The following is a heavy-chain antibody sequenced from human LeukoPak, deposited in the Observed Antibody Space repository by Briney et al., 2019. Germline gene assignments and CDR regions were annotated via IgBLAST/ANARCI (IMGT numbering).Heavy chain of an antibody. CDR3: AKYGPGFGVVIEYFMDV. V-gene: IGHV3-23*01. CDR2: ISGSGLDT. J-gene: IGHJ6*03. D-gene: IGHD3-3*01. Sequence: PGGSLRLSCAASGFDFTAYGMSWVRQAPGKELEWVSGISGSGLDTYYADSVRGRFTISRDNSKNTVHLLMNSLRAEDSAMYYCAKYGPGFGVVIEYFMDVWGKGTRVTVSS. CDR1: GFDFTAYG.